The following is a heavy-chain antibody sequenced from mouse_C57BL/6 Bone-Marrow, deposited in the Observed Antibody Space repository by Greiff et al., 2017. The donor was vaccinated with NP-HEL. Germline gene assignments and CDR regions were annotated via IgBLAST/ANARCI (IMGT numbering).Heavy chain of an antibody. CDR1: GYTFTSYG. Sequence: QVQLQQSGAELARPGASVKLSCKASGYTFTSYGISWVKQRTGQGLEWIGEIYPRSGNTYYNEKFKGKATLTADKSSSTAYMELRSLTSEDSAVYFCARGSTTVVAPEKIFCWGQGTLVTVSA. V-gene: IGHV1-81*01. D-gene: IGHD1-1*01. CDR2: IYPRSGNT. CDR3: ARGSTTVVAPEKIFC. J-gene: IGHJ3*01.